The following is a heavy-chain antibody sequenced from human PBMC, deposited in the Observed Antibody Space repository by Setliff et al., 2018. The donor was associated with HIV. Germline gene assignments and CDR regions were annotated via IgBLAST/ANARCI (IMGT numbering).Heavy chain of an antibody. V-gene: IGHV1-8*03. J-gene: IGHJ4*02. Sequence: ASVKVSCKASGYTFTKYDINWVRQATGQGLEWMGWMNPNSGNAGYAQRFQGRVTLTRNTSISTAYMELSSLTSEDTAVYYCARVGKRIRGYCSGDNCYLYYFDYWGQGTQVTVSS. CDR1: GYTFTKYD. CDR3: ARVGKRIRGYCSGDNCYLYYFDY. CDR2: MNPNSGNA. D-gene: IGHD2-15*01.